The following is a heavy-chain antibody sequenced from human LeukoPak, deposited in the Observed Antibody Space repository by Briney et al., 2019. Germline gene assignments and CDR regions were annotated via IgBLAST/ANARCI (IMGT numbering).Heavy chain of an antibody. J-gene: IGHJ4*02. CDR3: ARWATSFDL. V-gene: IGHV3-7*01. D-gene: IGHD6-6*01. CDR1: GFTFGNYW. CDR2: IKQDGSDK. Sequence: QSGGSLRLSCAASGFTFGNYWMSWVRQAPGKGLEWVANIKQDGSDKYYVDSVTGRFTISRDNAKSSLYLQMHSLRAEDTAVYYCARWATSFDLWGQGTLVTVSS.